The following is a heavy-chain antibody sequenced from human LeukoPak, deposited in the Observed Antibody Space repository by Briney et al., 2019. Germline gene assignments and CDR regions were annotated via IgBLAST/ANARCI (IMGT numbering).Heavy chain of an antibody. CDR2: ISYDGGNK. CDR1: GFTLRNLG. CDR3: ARGRFNYDNTGYSSFYY. D-gene: IGHD3-22*01. V-gene: IGHV3-30*03. Sequence: GGSLRLSCAASGFTLRNLGMHWVRQAPGKGLEWVAVISYDGGNKFYTDSVKGRFTISRDNSKNTLYLQMNSLRPDDTAVYYCARGRFNYDNTGYSSFYYWGQGTLVTVSS. J-gene: IGHJ4*02.